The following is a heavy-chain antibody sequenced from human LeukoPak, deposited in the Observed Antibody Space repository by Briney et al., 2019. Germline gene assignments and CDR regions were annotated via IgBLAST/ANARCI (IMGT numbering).Heavy chain of an antibody. CDR3: AREWQGGIAAAGTRIEGDY. CDR2: IKQEGSEK. D-gene: IGHD6-13*01. J-gene: IGHJ4*02. CDR1: GFSFSGYW. V-gene: IGHV3-7*01. Sequence: GGSLRLSCAVSGFSFSGYWMTWVRQAPGKGLEWVANIKQEGSEKNYVDSVKGRFTISRDNDENSLFLQMNSLRVEDTAVYYCAREWQGGIAAAGTRIEGDYWGQGTLVAVSS.